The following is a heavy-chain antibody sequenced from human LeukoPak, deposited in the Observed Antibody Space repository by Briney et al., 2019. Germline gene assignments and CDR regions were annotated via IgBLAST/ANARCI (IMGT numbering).Heavy chain of an antibody. Sequence: PGGSLRLSCAASGFTFSSYAMHWVRQAPGKGLEWVAVISYDGSNKHYADSVKGRFTISRDNSKNTLYLQMNSLRAEDTAVYYCARVLWFGENDYWGQGTLVTVSS. CDR2: ISYDGSNK. V-gene: IGHV3-30*04. J-gene: IGHJ4*02. CDR3: ARVLWFGENDY. CDR1: GFTFSSYA. D-gene: IGHD3-10*01.